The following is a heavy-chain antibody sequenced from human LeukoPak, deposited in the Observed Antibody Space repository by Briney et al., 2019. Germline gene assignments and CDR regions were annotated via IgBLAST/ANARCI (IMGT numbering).Heavy chain of an antibody. CDR1: GYAFTDYY. Sequence: ASVKVSCKASGYAFTDYYVHWVRQAPGQGLEWMGRINAKSGDTNAAQRFQGRVTMTRVTSITTAYLELSRLRSDDTAVYYCARDELYNGYYSVKYHYNGMDVWGQGTTVTVSS. D-gene: IGHD3-3*01. V-gene: IGHV1-2*06. J-gene: IGHJ6*02. CDR2: INAKSGDT. CDR3: ARDELYNGYYSVKYHYNGMDV.